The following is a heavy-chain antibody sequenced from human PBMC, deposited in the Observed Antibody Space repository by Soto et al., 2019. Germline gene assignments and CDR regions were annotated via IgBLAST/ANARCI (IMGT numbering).Heavy chain of an antibody. D-gene: IGHD3-10*01. J-gene: IGHJ4*02. CDR2: ISAYNSNT. CDR1: GYTFTSYG. CDR3: ARDRITMVRGLGGY. Sequence: ASVKVSCKASGYTFTSYGISWVRQAPGQGLEWMGWISAYNSNTNYAQKIQGRVTMTTDTSTSTAYKELRSMRSDDTAVYFCARDRITMVRGLGGYWGQGTLVTVSS. V-gene: IGHV1-18*01.